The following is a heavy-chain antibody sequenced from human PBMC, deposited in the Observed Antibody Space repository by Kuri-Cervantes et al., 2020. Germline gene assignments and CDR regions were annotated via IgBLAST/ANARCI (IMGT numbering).Heavy chain of an antibody. D-gene: IGHD1-26*01. CDR3: ARRGRISVGRWYFDL. Sequence: SETLSLTCAVSGYSISSAYHWGWIRQPPGKGLEWIGGIYHSGVTYYNPSLKSRVTISVDTSKNQFSLNLRSVTAADTAMYYCARRGRISVGRWYFDLWGRGTLVTVSS. CDR1: GYSISSAYH. J-gene: IGHJ2*01. V-gene: IGHV4-38-2*01. CDR2: IYHSGVT.